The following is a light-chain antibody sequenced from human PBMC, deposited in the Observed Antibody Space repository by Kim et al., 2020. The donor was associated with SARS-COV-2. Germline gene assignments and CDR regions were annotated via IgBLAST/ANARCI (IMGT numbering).Light chain of an antibody. V-gene: IGLV2-8*01. CDR1: SSDVGGYDY. J-gene: IGLJ7*01. CDR2: EVS. CDR3: SAYAGNNDLL. Sequence: LTQPPSASGSPGQSVTISCTGTSSDVGGYDYVSWYQQHPGRAPKLIIYEVSKRPAGVPHRFSGSRSGNTASLTISGLQAEDESDYFCSAYAGNNDLLFGGGTQLTVL.